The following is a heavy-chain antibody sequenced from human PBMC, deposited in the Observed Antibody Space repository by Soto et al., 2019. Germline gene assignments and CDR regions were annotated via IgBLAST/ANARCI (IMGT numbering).Heavy chain of an antibody. V-gene: IGHV3-30*18. Sequence: GGSLRLSCAASGFTFSSYGMHWVRQAPGKGLEWVAVISYDGSNKYYADSVKGRFTISRDNSKNTLYLQMNSLRAEDTAVYYCAKGGIVYDILTPELLLWGQGTLVTVSS. CDR2: ISYDGSNK. D-gene: IGHD3-9*01. J-gene: IGHJ4*02. CDR3: AKGGIVYDILTPELLL. CDR1: GFTFSSYG.